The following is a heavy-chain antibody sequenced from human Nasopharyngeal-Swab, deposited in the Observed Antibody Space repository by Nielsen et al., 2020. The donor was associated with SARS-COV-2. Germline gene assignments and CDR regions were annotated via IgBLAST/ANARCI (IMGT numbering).Heavy chain of an antibody. CDR3: ARGTVYYYDSSGYYYYYYYGMDV. D-gene: IGHD3-22*01. V-gene: IGHV4-34*01. J-gene: IGHJ6*02. CDR2: INHSGST. Sequence: WIRQPSGTRLEWIGEINHSGSTNYNPSLKSRVTISVDTSKNQFSLKLSSVTAADTAVYYCARGTVYYYDSSGYYYYYYYGMDVWGQGTTVTVSS.